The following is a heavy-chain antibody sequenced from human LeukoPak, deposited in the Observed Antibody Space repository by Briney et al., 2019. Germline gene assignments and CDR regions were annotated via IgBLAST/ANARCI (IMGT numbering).Heavy chain of an antibody. J-gene: IGHJ5*02. CDR3: ARQFYAAIVLFWFDP. V-gene: IGHV4-59*08. CDR2: IYYSGST. D-gene: IGHD5-18*01. Sequence: PSETLSLTCTVSGGSISSYYWSWIRQPPGKGLEWIGYIYYSGSTHYNPSPKSRVTISVDTSKNQFSLKLSSVTAADTAAYYCARQFYAAIVLFWFDPWGLGTLVTVSS. CDR1: GGSISSYY.